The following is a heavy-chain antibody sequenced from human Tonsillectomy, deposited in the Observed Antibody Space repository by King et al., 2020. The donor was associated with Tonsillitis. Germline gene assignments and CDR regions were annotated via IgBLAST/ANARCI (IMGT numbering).Heavy chain of an antibody. Sequence: QLQESGPGLLKPSETLSLTCTVSGGSINSSCFSWGWIRQPPGKGLEWIGTIFYSGSTSNNPSLKSRVTISVDTSKNQFSLKLSSVTAADTAVYYCARRAGMMSMVRWFDPWGQGTLVTVSS. CDR3: ARRAGMMSMVRWFDP. D-gene: IGHD4/OR15-4a*01. CDR1: GGSINSSCFS. J-gene: IGHJ5*01. V-gene: IGHV4-39*07. CDR2: IFYSGST.